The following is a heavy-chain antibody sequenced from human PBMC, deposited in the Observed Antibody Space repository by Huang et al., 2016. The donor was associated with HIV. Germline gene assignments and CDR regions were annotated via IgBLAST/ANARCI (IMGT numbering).Heavy chain of an antibody. V-gene: IGHV1-18*01. CDR3: ARDPKYHRIGYYRQRRGIDV. Sequence: QAQLMQSGPEVKKPGASVKVSCKTSGYSFTDYGITWVRQAPGQGPEWVGWISAFNVDTEIAQRLQGRVTLTTDTSTSMAYMELRSLRFDDTAVYFCARDPKYHRIGYYRQRRGIDVWGQGTMVSVSS. J-gene: IGHJ3*01. CDR1: GYSFTDYG. CDR2: ISAFNVDT. D-gene: IGHD3-22*01.